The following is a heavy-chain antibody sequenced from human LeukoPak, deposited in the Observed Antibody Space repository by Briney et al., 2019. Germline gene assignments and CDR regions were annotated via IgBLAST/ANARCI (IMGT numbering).Heavy chain of an antibody. CDR1: GSFSDHS. Sequence: SETLSLTCAVYGSFSDHSWSWVRQPPGKGLEWIGEIDEKRRTSYSPSLTSRVTMSVDTSKNQFSLKLSSVTAADTAVYYCARGSPHYYYGMDVWGQGTTVTVSS. CDR3: ARGSPHYYYGMDV. CDR2: IDEKRRT. J-gene: IGHJ6*02. V-gene: IGHV4-34*01.